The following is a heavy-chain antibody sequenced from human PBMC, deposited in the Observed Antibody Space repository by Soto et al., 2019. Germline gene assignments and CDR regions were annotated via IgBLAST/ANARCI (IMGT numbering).Heavy chain of an antibody. J-gene: IGHJ6*02. CDR2: IWYDGSNK. Sequence: QVQLVESGGGVVQPGRSLRLSCAASGFTFSSYGMHWVRQAPGKGLEWVAVIWYDGSNKYYADSVKGRFTISRDNSKNTLYLQMNSLRAEDTAVYYCASLYYYGSGSIPYGMDVWGQGTTVTVSS. D-gene: IGHD3-10*01. CDR3: ASLYYYGSGSIPYGMDV. V-gene: IGHV3-33*01. CDR1: GFTFSSYG.